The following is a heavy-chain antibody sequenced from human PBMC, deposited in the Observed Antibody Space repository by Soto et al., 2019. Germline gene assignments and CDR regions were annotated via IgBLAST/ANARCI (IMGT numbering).Heavy chain of an antibody. V-gene: IGHV1-69*13. Sequence: SVKVSCKASGGTFSSYAISWVRQAPGQGLERMGGIIPIFGTANYAQKFQGRVTIPADESTSTAYMELSSLRSEDTAVYYCARSSGGYYYQGDYWGQGTLVTVSS. D-gene: IGHD3-22*01. CDR2: IIPIFGTA. J-gene: IGHJ4*02. CDR3: ARSSGGYYYQGDY. CDR1: GGTFSSYA.